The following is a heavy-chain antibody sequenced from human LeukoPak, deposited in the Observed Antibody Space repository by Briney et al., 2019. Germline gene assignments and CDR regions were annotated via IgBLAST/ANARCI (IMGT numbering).Heavy chain of an antibody. V-gene: IGHV4-39*01. J-gene: IGHJ4*02. Sequence: PSETLSLTCTVPGGSISSSSYYWGWIRQPPGKGLEWIGSIYYSGSTYYNPSLKSRVTISVDTSKNQFSLKLSSVTAADTAVYYCASPRRIHYDFWSGNAIDYWGQGTLVTVSS. CDR3: ASPRRIHYDFWSGNAIDY. CDR1: GGSISSSSYY. D-gene: IGHD3-3*01. CDR2: IYYSGST.